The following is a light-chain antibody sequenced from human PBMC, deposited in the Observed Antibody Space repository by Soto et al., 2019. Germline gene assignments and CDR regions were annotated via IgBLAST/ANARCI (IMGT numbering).Light chain of an antibody. CDR2: GAS. J-gene: IGKJ4*01. CDR3: QQGSSSPLT. Sequence: EIVLTQSPATLSVSAGGTVTLSCRASQSIRTNVAWYQQIPGQAPRLLVYGASTRATGVPARFSGSGSGIEFTLTISSLQSEDSATYYCQQGSSSPLTFGGGTKVEI. V-gene: IGKV3-15*01. CDR1: QSIRTN.